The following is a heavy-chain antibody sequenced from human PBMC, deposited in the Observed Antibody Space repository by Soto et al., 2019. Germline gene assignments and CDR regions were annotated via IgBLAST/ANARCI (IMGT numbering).Heavy chain of an antibody. CDR2: IYGAAGST. D-gene: IGHD4-17*01. Sequence: EVQLVETGGGLIQRGGSLRLSCAASGFTVSSKYMSWVRQAPGKALEWVSVIYGAAGSTFYVDSVKGRFTISRDNSKNTLYLQMNRLRAEDTAVYYCARGEDYGDYLDYWGQGTLVTVSS. CDR1: GFTVSSKY. V-gene: IGHV3-53*02. J-gene: IGHJ4*02. CDR3: ARGEDYGDYLDY.